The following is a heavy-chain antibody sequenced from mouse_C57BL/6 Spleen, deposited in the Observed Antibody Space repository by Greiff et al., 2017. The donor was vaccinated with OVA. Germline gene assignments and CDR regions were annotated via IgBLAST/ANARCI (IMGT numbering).Heavy chain of an antibody. CDR3: TRHYYDYDGGLAY. Sequence: EVKLQESGGGLVQPGGSMKLSCAASGFTFSDAWMDWVRQSPEKGLEWVAEIRNKANNHATYYAESVKGRFTISRDDSKSSVYLQMNSLRAEDTGIYYCTRHYYDYDGGLAYWGQGTLVTVSA. D-gene: IGHD2-4*01. CDR1: GFTFSDAW. CDR2: IRNKANNHAT. J-gene: IGHJ3*01. V-gene: IGHV6-6*01.